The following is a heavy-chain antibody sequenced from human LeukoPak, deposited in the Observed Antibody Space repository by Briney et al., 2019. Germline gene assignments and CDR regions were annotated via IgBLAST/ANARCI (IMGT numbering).Heavy chain of an antibody. CDR1: GFTFSSYE. CDR2: ITSASTT. Sequence: GGSLRLSCAASGFTFSSYEMSWDRQAQGKGLEWDSYITSASTTYYADSVKGRFTISRDNAKNSVHLQMNSLRAEDTAVYYCAGFGELPNWGQGTLVTVSS. D-gene: IGHD3-10*01. J-gene: IGHJ4*02. CDR3: AGFGELPN. V-gene: IGHV3-48*03.